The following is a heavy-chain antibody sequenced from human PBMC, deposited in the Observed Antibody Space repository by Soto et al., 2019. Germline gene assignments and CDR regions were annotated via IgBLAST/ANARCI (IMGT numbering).Heavy chain of an antibody. V-gene: IGHV4-34*01. J-gene: IGHJ6*03. D-gene: IGHD2-21*01. CDR1: GFTFSSYA. CDR2: INHLGSI. CDR3: ARGGISHWAYFYYMDV. Sequence: LRLSCAASGFTFSSYAMSWVRQAPGKGLEWIGEINHLGSINYNPSLKSRVTMSVDTSKNQFSLTLNSVTAADTATYYCARGGISHWAYFYYMDVWDRGTTVTVSS.